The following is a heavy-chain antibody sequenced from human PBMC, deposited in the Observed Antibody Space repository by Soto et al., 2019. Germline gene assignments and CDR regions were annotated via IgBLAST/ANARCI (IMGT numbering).Heavy chain of an antibody. Sequence: QVQLVESGGGVVQPGRSLRLSCAASGFTFSSYGMHWVRQAPGKGLEWVAVISYDGSNKYYADSVKGRFTISRDNSKNTLYLQMNRLRAEDTAVYYCAKDGADPVTYYYDTSSFFDYWGQGTLVTVSS. CDR2: ISYDGSNK. CDR1: GFTFSSYG. V-gene: IGHV3-30*18. D-gene: IGHD3-22*01. CDR3: AKDGADPVTYYYDTSSFFDY. J-gene: IGHJ4*02.